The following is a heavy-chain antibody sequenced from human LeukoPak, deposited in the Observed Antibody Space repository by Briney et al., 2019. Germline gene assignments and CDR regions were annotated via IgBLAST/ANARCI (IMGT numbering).Heavy chain of an antibody. CDR3: ASGPSYLKYFEY. CDR2: IIVVAEYI. V-gene: IGHV3-23*01. J-gene: IGHJ4*02. CDR1: GFSQRTYV. Sequence: GRTLRLSRVASGFSQRTYVMNWFRQAPGKGLEWVSTIIVVAEYIIYADSVRGRFTISRDDSNNAVYLQIHSLRAEDTALYYCASGPSYLKYFEYWSPGTLVIVSS. D-gene: IGHD1-26*01.